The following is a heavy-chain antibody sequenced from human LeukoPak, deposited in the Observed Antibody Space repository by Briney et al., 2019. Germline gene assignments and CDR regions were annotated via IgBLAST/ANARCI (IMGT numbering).Heavy chain of an antibody. CDR2: IYYSGST. J-gene: IGHJ3*02. Sequence: PSQTLSLTCPVSSGSISSGVYCWSWIRQHPGKGLEWIGYIYYSGSTYYNPSLKSRVTISVDTSKNQFSLKLSSVTAADTAVYYCASQGVVVTASYAFDIWGQGTMVTVSS. CDR1: SGSISSGVYC. CDR3: ASQGVVVTASYAFDI. V-gene: IGHV4-30-4*08. D-gene: IGHD2-21*02.